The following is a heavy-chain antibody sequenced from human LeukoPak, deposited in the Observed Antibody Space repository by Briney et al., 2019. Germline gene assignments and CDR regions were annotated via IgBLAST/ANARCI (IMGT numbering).Heavy chain of an antibody. CDR2: IYYSGST. V-gene: IGHV4-59*01. CDR1: GGSISSYY. D-gene: IGHD5-18*01. J-gene: IGHJ6*02. Sequence: SETLSLTCTVSGGSISSYYWSWTRQPPGKGLEWIGYIYYSGSTNYNPSLKSRVTISVDTSKNQFSLKLSSVTAADTAVYYCARVVGNSYGYYYYYGMDVWGQGTTVTVSS. CDR3: ARVVGNSYGYYYYYGMDV.